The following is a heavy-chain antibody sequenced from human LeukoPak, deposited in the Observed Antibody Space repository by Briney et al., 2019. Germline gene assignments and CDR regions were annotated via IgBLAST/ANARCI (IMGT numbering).Heavy chain of an antibody. Sequence: PGGSLRLSCAASGVTFSNAWMSWVRQAPGKGLEWDGRIKSKTDGGTTDYAAPVKGRFTISRDDSKNTLYLQMNSLKTEDTAVYYCTTEEWLRGFDPWGQGTLVTVSS. D-gene: IGHD5-12*01. V-gene: IGHV3-15*01. CDR1: GVTFSNAW. CDR3: TTEEWLRGFDP. J-gene: IGHJ5*02. CDR2: IKSKTDGGTT.